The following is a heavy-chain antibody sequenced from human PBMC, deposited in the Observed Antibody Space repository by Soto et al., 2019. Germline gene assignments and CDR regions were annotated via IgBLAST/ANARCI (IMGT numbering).Heavy chain of an antibody. V-gene: IGHV1-69*13. CDR2: IIPIFGTA. CDR1: GGTFSSYA. J-gene: IGHJ6*02. Sequence: SVKVSCKASGGTFSSYAISWVRQAPGQGLEWMGGIIPIFGTANYAQKFQGRVTITADESTSTAYMELSSLRSEDTAVYYCARPHDYGFSIVTNYYYGMDVWGQGTTVTVSS. CDR3: ARPHDYGFSIVTNYYYGMDV. D-gene: IGHD4-17*01.